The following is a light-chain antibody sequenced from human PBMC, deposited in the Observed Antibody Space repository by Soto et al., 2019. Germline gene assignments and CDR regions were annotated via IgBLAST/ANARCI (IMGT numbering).Light chain of an antibody. V-gene: IGKV1-5*01. CDR3: QQYTNTNNPWM. CDR2: DAS. J-gene: IGKJ1*01. CDR1: QTISTW. Sequence: DIQVTQSPPTLSASVGDIVTITWRASQTISTWMAWYQQKPGKAPKLLVYDASTLQSGVASRFSGSGSGTEFTLIISGLQPDDSATYYCQQYTNTNNPWMFGQRTKVDIK.